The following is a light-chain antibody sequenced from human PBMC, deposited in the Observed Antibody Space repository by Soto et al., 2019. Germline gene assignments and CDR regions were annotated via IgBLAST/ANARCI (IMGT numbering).Light chain of an antibody. J-gene: IGLJ2*01. CDR3: ATWDGSLPGEV. Sequence: QSVVTQPPSVSAAPGQKVTISCSGSSSSSHIGHHSVSWYQHLPGTAPKLLIYDNNKRPSGIPDRFSGSKSGTSGTLDITGLQTGDEADYYCATWDGSLPGEVFGGGTKVTVL. CDR2: DNN. CDR1: SSSSHIGHHS. V-gene: IGLV1-51*01.